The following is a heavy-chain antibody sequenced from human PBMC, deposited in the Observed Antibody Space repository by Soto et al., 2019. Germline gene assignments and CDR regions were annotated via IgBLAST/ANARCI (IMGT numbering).Heavy chain of an antibody. CDR1: VGTFSSYA. V-gene: IGHV1-69*01. CDR3: ASPSSPEDSFDP. CDR2: IIPIFGTA. J-gene: IGHJ5*02. D-gene: IGHD2-2*01. Sequence: QVQLVQSGAEVKKPGSSVKVSCKASVGTFSSYAISWVRQAPGQGLEWMGGIIPIFGTANYAQKFQGRVTINANEYTSTTYMEISSLRSEDTAVYYCASPSSPEDSFDPWGQGTLVTVSS.